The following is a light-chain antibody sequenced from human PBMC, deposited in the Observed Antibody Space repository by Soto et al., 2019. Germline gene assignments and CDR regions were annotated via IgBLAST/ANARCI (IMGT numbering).Light chain of an antibody. CDR1: SSNIGAGYD. V-gene: IGLV1-40*01. CDR2: GNS. J-gene: IGLJ2*01. CDR3: QSYDSSLSGSVV. Sequence: QPVLTQPPSVSGAPGQRVTISWTVSSSNIGAGYDVHWYQQLPGTAPKLLIYGNSNRPSGVPDRFSGSKSGTSASLAITGLQAEDEADYYCQSYDSSLSGSVVFGGGTKLTVL.